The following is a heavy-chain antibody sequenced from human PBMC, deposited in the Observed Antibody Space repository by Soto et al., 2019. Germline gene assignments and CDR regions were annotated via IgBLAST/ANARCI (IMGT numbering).Heavy chain of an antibody. D-gene: IGHD3-22*01. V-gene: IGHV4-38-2*02. CDR2: IYHSGTT. J-gene: IGHJ5*02. CDR3: ARDSSGYYWFDP. Sequence: SETLSLTCAVSGFSISSGYFWCWILQPPGKGPEWLGSIYHSGTTYYNPSVKGRVTISVDTSKNQFSLKMSSVTAADTAVYYCARDSSGYYWFDPWGQGTLVTVSS. CDR1: GFSISSGYF.